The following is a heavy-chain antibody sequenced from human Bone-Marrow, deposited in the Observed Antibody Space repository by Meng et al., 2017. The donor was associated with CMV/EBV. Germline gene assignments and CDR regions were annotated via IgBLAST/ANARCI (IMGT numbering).Heavy chain of an antibody. D-gene: IGHD3-10*01. V-gene: IGHV1-8*01. J-gene: IGHJ5*02. CDR1: GYSFTSYD. Sequence: ASVKVSCKASGYSFTSYDSNWVRQASGQGLEWLGWMNPNSGNAGYAQKFQGRVTMTRDTSISTAYMELPSLASEDTAVYSCVSLGVRGVIGPWGQGTLVTVSS. CDR2: MNPNSGNA. CDR3: VSLGVRGVIGP.